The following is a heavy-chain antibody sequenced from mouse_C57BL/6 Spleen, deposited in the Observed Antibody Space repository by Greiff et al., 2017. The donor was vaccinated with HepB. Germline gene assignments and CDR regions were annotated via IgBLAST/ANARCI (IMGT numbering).Heavy chain of an antibody. CDR1: GYTFTGYW. CDR3: ARGGDYYGSSPAWFAY. D-gene: IGHD1-1*01. J-gene: IGHJ3*01. V-gene: IGHV1-9*01. Sequence: VQLQQSGAELMKPGASVKLSCKATGYTFTGYWIEWVKQRPGHGLEWIGEILPGSGSTNYNEKFKGKATFTVDTSSNTAYMQLSSLTTEDSAIYYCARGGDYYGSSPAWFAYWGQGTLVTVSA. CDR2: ILPGSGST.